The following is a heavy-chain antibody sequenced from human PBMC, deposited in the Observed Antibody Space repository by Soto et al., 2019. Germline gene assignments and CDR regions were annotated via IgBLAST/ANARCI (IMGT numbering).Heavy chain of an antibody. CDR3: ARGVTGPYYYYYMDV. D-gene: IGHD2-21*02. J-gene: IGHJ6*03. CDR1: GGSISSYY. V-gene: IGHV4-59*01. Sequence: SETLSLTCTVSGGSISSYYWSWIRQPPGKGLEWIGYIYYSGSTNYNPSLKSRVTISVDTSKNQFSLKLSSVTAADTAVYYCARGVTGPYYYYYMDVWGKGTTVTVS. CDR2: IYYSGST.